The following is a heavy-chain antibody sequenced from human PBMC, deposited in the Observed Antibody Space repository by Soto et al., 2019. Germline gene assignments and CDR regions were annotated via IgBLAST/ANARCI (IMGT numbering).Heavy chain of an antibody. D-gene: IGHD2-2*01. CDR3: ARVVPGAEAWFGP. Sequence: QVQLVQSGGEVKRPGASVKVSCKTSGYTFSNYGITWVQQAPGQPLEWLGWISLYSDGTNYAQKVQGRVSMTTDTSTTTAYMELRSLRSDDTAVYYCARVVPGAEAWFGPWGQGPLVTVSS. CDR1: GYTFSNYG. J-gene: IGHJ5*02. CDR2: ISLYSDGT. V-gene: IGHV1-18*01.